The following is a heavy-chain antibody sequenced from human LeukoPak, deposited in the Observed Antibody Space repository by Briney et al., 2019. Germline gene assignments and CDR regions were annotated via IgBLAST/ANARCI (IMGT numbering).Heavy chain of an antibody. CDR1: GFTFSSYS. CDR3: ARDPKGAYYFDY. CDR2: ISSSSSNI. J-gene: IGHJ4*02. D-gene: IGHD3-16*01. V-gene: IGHV3-21*01. Sequence: GRSLRLSCAASGFTFSSYSMNWVRQAPGKGLEWVSSISSSSSNIYYADSVKGRFTISRDNAKNSLYLQMNSLRAEDTAVYYCARDPKGAYYFDYWGQGTLVTVSS.